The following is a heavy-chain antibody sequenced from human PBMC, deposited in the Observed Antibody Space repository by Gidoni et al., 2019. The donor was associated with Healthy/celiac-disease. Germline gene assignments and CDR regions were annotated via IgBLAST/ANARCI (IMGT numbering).Heavy chain of an antibody. CDR1: GGSISSYY. CDR3: ARERRWSSSWYQRWFDP. D-gene: IGHD6-13*01. Sequence: QVQLQESGPGLVKPSETLSLTCTVSGGSISSYYWSWIRQPAGKGLEWIGRIYTSGSTNYNPSLKSRVTMSVDTSKNQFSLKLSSVTAADTAVYYCARERRWSSSWYQRWFDPWGQGTLVTVSS. V-gene: IGHV4-4*07. CDR2: IYTSGST. J-gene: IGHJ5*02.